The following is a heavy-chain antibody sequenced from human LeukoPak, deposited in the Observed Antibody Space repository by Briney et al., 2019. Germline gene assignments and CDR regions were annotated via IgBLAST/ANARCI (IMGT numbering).Heavy chain of an antibody. CDR1: GFTFSSYS. J-gene: IGHJ3*02. V-gene: IGHV3-21*01. D-gene: IGHD2-21*01. CDR2: ISSSSSYI. Sequence: GGSLRLSCAASGFTFSSYSMNWVRQAPGKGLEWVSSISSSSSYIYYADSVKGRFTISRGNAKNSLYLQMNSLRAEDTAVYYCAKGKAIGAFDILGQGTMVNGS. CDR3: AKGKAIGAFDI.